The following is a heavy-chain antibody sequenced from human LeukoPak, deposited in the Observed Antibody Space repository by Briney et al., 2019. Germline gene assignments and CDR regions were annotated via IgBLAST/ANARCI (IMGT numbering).Heavy chain of an antibody. CDR3: ARTSGPWGNWFDP. V-gene: IGHV4-39*01. J-gene: IGHJ5*02. CDR1: GDSITSSSYY. CDR2: IYYSGTT. Sequence: SETLSLTCTASGDSITSSSYYWGWIRQPPGKGLEWIGSIYYSGTTYYSPSLKSRVTISLDTSKNQFSLNLSSVTAADTAVYYCARTSGPWGNWFDPWGQGTLVTVSS. D-gene: IGHD5-12*01.